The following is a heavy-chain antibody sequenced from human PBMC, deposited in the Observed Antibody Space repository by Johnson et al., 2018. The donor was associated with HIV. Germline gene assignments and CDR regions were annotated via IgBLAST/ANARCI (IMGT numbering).Heavy chain of an antibody. V-gene: IGHV3-11*04. CDR1: GFIFSDYY. CDR3: ARRTVTALFDI. CDR2: ISSSGDII. D-gene: IGHD4-17*01. J-gene: IGHJ3*02. Sequence: QVQLVESGGGLVKPGESLRLSCAASGFIFSDYYMSWIRQAPGKGLEWVSYISSSGDIIRYADSVKGRFTISRDNAKNSLSLQMNSLRDEDTAVYYCARRTVTALFDIWGQGTLVTVSS.